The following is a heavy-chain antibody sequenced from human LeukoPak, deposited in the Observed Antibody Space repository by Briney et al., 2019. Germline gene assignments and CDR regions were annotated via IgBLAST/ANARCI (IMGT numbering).Heavy chain of an antibody. CDR2: INPNTGGT. CDR1: GYTFTGHY. Sequence: GASVKLSCKASGYTFTGHYMHWVRQAPGQGLEWMGWINPNTGGTNYAQKFQGRLTMTSDTSISTAYMELSRLTCDDTAVYYCSREMGPGVDAFDLWGEGTMFTVSS. CDR3: SREMGPGVDAFDL. V-gene: IGHV1-2*02. J-gene: IGHJ3*01. D-gene: IGHD2-8*01.